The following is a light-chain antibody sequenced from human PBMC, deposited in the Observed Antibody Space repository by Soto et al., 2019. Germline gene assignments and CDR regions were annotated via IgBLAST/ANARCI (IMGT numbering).Light chain of an antibody. CDR1: QTVNTNY. CDR2: GTS. Sequence: EIVLTQSPGTLSLSPGEEATLSCRASQTVNTNYLAWYQQKAGQAPRLLIYGTSSRATGIPDRFSGSGSGTDFTLTISRLEPEDFAVYYCQQDVSSPRTFGQGTKVEIK. CDR3: QQDVSSPRT. J-gene: IGKJ1*01. V-gene: IGKV3-20*01.